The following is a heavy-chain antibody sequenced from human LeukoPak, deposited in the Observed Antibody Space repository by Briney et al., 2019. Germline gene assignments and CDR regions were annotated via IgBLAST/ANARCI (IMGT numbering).Heavy chain of an antibody. CDR1: GYTFTSYY. V-gene: IGHV1-46*01. J-gene: IGHJ5*02. CDR2: INPSGGST. CDR3: ARGREMATINSWFDP. D-gene: IGHD5-24*01. Sequence: ASVKVSCKASGYTFTSYYMHWARQAPGQGLEWMGIINPSGGSTSYAQKFQGRVTMTRDTSTSTVYMELSSLRSEDTAVYYCARGREMATINSWFDPWGQGTLVTVSS.